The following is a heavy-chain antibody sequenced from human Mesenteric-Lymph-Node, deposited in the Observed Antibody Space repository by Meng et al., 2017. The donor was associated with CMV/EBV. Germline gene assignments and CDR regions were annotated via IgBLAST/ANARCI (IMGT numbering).Heavy chain of an antibody. V-gene: IGHV3-23*01. Sequence: GESLKISCAASGFTFSSYAMSWVRQAPGKGLEWVSAISGSGGSTYYADSVKGRFTISRDNSKNTLYLQMNSLRAEDTAVYYCAKSRGVIPNAFDYWGQGTLVTVSS. D-gene: IGHD3-10*01. CDR2: ISGSGGST. J-gene: IGHJ4*02. CDR3: AKSRGVIPNAFDY. CDR1: GFTFSSYA.